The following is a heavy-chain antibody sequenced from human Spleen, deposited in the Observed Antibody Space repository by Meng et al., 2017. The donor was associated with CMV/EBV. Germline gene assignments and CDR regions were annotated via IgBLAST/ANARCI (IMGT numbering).Heavy chain of an antibody. Sequence: CAASGFTFDDHALSWVRQAPGKGLEWVSGISWNGGSTGYADSVKGRFTISRDNAKNSLYLQMNNLRAEDTALYYCARGQWAVYYLDYWGQGTLVTVSS. CDR3: ARGQWAVYYLDY. D-gene: IGHD1-26*01. V-gene: IGHV3-20*04. CDR1: GFTFDDHA. CDR2: ISWNGGST. J-gene: IGHJ4*02.